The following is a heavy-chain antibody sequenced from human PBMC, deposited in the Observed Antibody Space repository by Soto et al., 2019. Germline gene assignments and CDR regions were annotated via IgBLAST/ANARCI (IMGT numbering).Heavy chain of an antibody. CDR3: AKDLRPYSNYYYYGMDV. V-gene: IGHV3-23*01. D-gene: IGHD4-4*01. CDR1: GFTFSSYA. CDR2: ISGSGGST. Sequence: GGSLRLSCAASGFTFSSYAMSWVRQAPGKGLEWVSAISGSGGSTYYADSVKGRFTISRDNSENTLYLQMNSLRAEDTAVYYCAKDLRPYSNYYYYGMDVWGQGTTVTVSS. J-gene: IGHJ6*02.